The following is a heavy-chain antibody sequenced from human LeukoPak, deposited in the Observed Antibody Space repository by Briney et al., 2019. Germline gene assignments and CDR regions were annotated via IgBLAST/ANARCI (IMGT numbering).Heavy chain of an antibody. Sequence: SETLSLTCTVSGGSISSYYWSWIRQPPGKGLEWIGYIYYSGSTNYNPSLKSRVTISVDTSKNQFSLKLSSVTAADTAVYYCARGGDSSGYYYPPFDYWGQGTLVTVSS. CDR1: GGSISSYY. D-gene: IGHD3-22*01. CDR3: ARGGDSSGYYYPPFDY. V-gene: IGHV4-59*01. J-gene: IGHJ4*02. CDR2: IYYSGST.